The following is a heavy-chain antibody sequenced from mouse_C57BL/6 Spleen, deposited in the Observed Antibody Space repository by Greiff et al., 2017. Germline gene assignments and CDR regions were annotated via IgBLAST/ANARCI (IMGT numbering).Heavy chain of an antibody. J-gene: IGHJ4*01. D-gene: IGHD2-5*01. Sequence: QVQLQQSGAELAKPGASVKLSCKASGYTFTSYWMHWVKQRPGQGLEWIGYINPSSGYTKYNQKFQGKATLTADKASSTAYMQLSSLTYEDSAVYYCARPYYTNPSYYAIDYWGQGTSVTVSS. CDR2: INPSSGYT. V-gene: IGHV1-7*01. CDR1: GYTFTSYW. CDR3: ARPYYTNPSYYAIDY.